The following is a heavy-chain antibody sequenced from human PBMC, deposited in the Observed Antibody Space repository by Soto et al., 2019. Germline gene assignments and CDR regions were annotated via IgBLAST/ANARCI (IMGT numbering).Heavy chain of an antibody. CDR3: AIDIVFGGTYGMDV. CDR1: GGTVSRYA. J-gene: IGHJ6*02. D-gene: IGHD2-15*01. CDR2: IIAIFGTA. V-gene: IGHV1-69*12. Sequence: QVQLVQSGAEVKKPGSSVKFSCKASGGTVSRYAISWVRQAPGQGIEWMGGIIAIFGTANYAQKFQGRVTMTADESTSTAYMELSSLTSEDTAVYYCAIDIVFGGTYGMDVWGPGTRVTVSS.